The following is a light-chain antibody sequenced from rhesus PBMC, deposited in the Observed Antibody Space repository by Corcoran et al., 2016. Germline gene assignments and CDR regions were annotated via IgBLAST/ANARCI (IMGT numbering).Light chain of an antibody. CDR3: QPSYGTPFP. CDR1: ENVNNY. J-gene: IGKJ3*01. V-gene: IGKV1-74*01. CDR2: AAS. Sequence: DIQMTQSPSSLSASVGDRVTITCRASENVNNYLHGYQQKQGKAPKLLIYAASTLHSGVPSRFSGSGSGTVYTFTLSGLQPEDVATYYCQPSYGTPFPFGPGTKLDIK.